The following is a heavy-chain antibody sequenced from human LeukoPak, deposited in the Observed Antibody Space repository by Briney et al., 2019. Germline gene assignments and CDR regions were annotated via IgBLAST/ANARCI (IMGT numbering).Heavy chain of an antibody. V-gene: IGHV3-23*01. D-gene: IGHD1-26*01. CDR3: AKEYRGRFSPFPSYFAQ. CDR2: ISCSGSNT. J-gene: IGHJ4*02. CDR1: GFTFDNYG. Sequence: GGSLRLACAASGFTFDNYGMSWVRQAPGKGLEWVSSISCSGSNTYYADSVKGLFTISRDNSKNTLYLQMNSLRGNDTALYYCAKEYRGRFSPFPSYFAQWRKGTLVNVPS.